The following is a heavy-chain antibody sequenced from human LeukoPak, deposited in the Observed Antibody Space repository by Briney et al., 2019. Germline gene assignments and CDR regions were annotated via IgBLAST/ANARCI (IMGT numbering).Heavy chain of an antibody. Sequence: PSETLSLTCAVYGGSFSGYYWSWIRQPPGKGLEWIGEINHSGSTNYNPSLKSRVTISVDTSKDQFSLKLSSVTAADTAAYYCARHSAGIAARRAPFDYWGQGTLVTVSS. D-gene: IGHD6-6*01. CDR2: INHSGST. V-gene: IGHV4-34*01. CDR1: GGSFSGYY. J-gene: IGHJ4*02. CDR3: ARHSAGIAARRAPFDY.